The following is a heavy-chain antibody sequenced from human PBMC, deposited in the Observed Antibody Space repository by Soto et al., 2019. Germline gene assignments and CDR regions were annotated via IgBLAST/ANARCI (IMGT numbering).Heavy chain of an antibody. D-gene: IGHD3-9*01. CDR3: ARGLLRYFDWSGPFDY. CDR2: IDHSGST. J-gene: IGHJ4*02. CDR1: GGSFSGYY. Sequence: SETLSLTCAVYGGSFSGYYWNWIRQPPGKGLEWIGEIDHSGSTNYNPSLKSRVTFSVDPSKNQLSLNLTSVTAADTAVYYCARGLLRYFDWSGPFDYWGQGSLLTVSS. V-gene: IGHV4-34*01.